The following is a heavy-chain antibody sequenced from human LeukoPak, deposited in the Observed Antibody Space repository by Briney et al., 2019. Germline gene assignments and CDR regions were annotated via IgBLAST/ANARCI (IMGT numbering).Heavy chain of an antibody. J-gene: IGHJ4*02. D-gene: IGHD3-10*01. Sequence: PSETLSLTCTVSGGSISSYYWSWIRQPPGKGLEWIGYIYYSGSTNYNPSLKSRVTISVDTSKNQFSLKLSSVTAADTAVYYRAGNYYGSGSLDYWGQGNLVTVSS. CDR3: AGNYYGSGSLDY. V-gene: IGHV4-59*08. CDR2: IYYSGST. CDR1: GGSISSYY.